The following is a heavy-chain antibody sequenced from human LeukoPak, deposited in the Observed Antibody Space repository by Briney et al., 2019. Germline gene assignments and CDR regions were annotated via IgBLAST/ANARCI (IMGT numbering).Heavy chain of an antibody. D-gene: IGHD4-17*01. J-gene: IGHJ4*02. CDR3: ARDAMSSVTTSPHYFDY. Sequence: ASVKVSCKASGYTFTSYYMHWVRQAPGQGLEWMGIINPGGGSTTYAQKFQGRVTMTRDTSTSTVYMDLSSLRSEDTAVYYCARDAMSSVTTSPHYFDYWGQGTLVTVSS. CDR2: INPGGGST. CDR1: GYTFTSYY. V-gene: IGHV1-46*01.